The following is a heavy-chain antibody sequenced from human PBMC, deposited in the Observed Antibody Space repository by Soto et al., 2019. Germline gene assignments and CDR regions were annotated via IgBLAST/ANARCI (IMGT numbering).Heavy chain of an antibody. J-gene: IGHJ6*02. CDR2: IIPIFGTA. V-gene: IGHV1-69*13. CDR3: ARDRVAGTTYYYGMDF. D-gene: IGHD1-7*01. CDR1: GGTFSSYA. Sequence: ASVKVSCKASGGTFSSYAISWVRQAPGQGLEWMGGIIPIFGTANYAQKFQDRVTITADESTSTAYMELSSLRSEDTAVYYCARDRVAGTTYYYGMDFWGQGTTVTVSS.